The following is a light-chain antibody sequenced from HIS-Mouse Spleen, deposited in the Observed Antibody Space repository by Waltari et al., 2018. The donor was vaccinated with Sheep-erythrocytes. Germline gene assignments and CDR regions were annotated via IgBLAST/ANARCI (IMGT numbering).Light chain of an antibody. CDR3: QQYNNWPPGT. CDR2: GAS. V-gene: IGKV3-15*01. J-gene: IGKJ2*02. CDR1: QSVSSN. Sequence: EIVMTQSPATLSVSPGERATLSCRASQSVSSNLAWSQQKPGQAPRLLIYGASTRATGIPARCSGSGSGTEFTLTISSMQSEDFAVYYCQQYNNWPPGTFGQGTKLEIK.